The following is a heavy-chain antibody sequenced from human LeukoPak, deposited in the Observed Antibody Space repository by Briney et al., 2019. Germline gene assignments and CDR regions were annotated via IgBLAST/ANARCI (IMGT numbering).Heavy chain of an antibody. Sequence: PGGSLRLSCAASGFTFNKYAMSWVRQAPGMGLEWLSYVSGSGGATYYADSVKGRFTISRDSSKNTVYLQMGSLRAEDTAVYYCAKNRGGTYKYYMDVWGNGTTVTVSS. D-gene: IGHD1-1*01. CDR3: AKNRGGTYKYYMDV. J-gene: IGHJ6*03. CDR2: VSGSGGAT. V-gene: IGHV3-23*01. CDR1: GFTFNKYA.